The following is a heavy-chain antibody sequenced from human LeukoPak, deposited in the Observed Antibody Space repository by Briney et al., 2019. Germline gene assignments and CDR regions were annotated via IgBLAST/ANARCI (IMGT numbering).Heavy chain of an antibody. V-gene: IGHV1-69*05. CDR1: GGIFSSYA. CDR2: IIPIFGTA. Sequence: GASVKVSCKASGGIFSSYAISWVRQAPGQGLEWMGRIIPIFGTANYAQKFQGRVTITTDESTSTAYMELSSLRSEDTAVYYCARDYGIVGATPPLAFDIWGQGTMVTVSS. CDR3: ARDYGIVGATPPLAFDI. J-gene: IGHJ3*02. D-gene: IGHD1-26*01.